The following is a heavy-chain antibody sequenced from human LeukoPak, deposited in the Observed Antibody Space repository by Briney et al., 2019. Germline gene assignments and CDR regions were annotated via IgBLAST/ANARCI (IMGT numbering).Heavy chain of an antibody. CDR1: GFTFSIYA. J-gene: IGHJ4*02. CDR2: ITGSSSHT. D-gene: IGHD3-22*01. V-gene: IGHV3-23*01. CDR3: AKEWYSSGYHGFDY. Sequence: GGSLRLSCAASGFTFSIYAMSWVRQAPGKGLEWVSAITGSSSHTYYADSMKGRFTISRDNSKNTLYLQINNLRDEDTAVYYCAKEWYSSGYHGFDYWCQGTLVTVSS.